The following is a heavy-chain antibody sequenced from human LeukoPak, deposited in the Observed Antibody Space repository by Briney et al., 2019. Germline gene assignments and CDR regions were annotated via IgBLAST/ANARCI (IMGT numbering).Heavy chain of an antibody. CDR2: ISSSGSTI. J-gene: IGHJ4*02. V-gene: IGHV3-11*04. D-gene: IGHD2-15*01. CDR3: ARDYCSGGSCYGWAGY. Sequence: PGGSLRLSCAASGFTFSDYYMSWLRQAPGKGLEGVSYISSSGSTIYYADSVKGRFTISRDNAKNSLYLQMNSLRAEDTAVYYCARDYCSGGSCYGWAGYWGQGTLVTVSS. CDR1: GFTFSDYY.